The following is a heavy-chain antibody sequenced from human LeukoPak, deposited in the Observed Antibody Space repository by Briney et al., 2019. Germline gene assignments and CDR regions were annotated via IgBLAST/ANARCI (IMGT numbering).Heavy chain of an antibody. CDR1: GFSFRSYA. D-gene: IGHD4-23*01. Sequence: GESLRLSCAASGFSFRSYAMHWVRQAPGKGLEFVAAISSGGDRTFYANSVKDRFTISRDTSTNTLYLQMGSLRTDDMGVYYCLRWSDYWGQGTLVTVSS. J-gene: IGHJ4*02. CDR3: LRWSDY. CDR2: ISSGGDRT. V-gene: IGHV3-64*01.